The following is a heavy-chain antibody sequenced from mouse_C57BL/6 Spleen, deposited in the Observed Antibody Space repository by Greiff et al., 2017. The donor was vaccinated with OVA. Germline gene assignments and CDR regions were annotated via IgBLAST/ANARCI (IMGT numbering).Heavy chain of an antibody. CDR2: IDPANGNT. Sequence: EVQGVESVAELVRPGASVKLSCTASGFNIKNTYMHWVKQRPEQGLEWIGRIDPANGNTKYAPKFQGKATITADTSSNTAYLQLSSLTSEDTAIYYCASPYDGSSYENAMDYWGQGTSVTVAS. D-gene: IGHD1-1*01. J-gene: IGHJ4*01. V-gene: IGHV14-3*01. CDR3: ASPYDGSSYENAMDY. CDR1: GFNIKNTY.